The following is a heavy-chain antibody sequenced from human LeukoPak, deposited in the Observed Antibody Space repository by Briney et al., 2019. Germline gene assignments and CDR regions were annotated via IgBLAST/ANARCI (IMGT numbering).Heavy chain of an antibody. CDR1: GGSFSGYY. D-gene: IGHD3-9*01. V-gene: IGHV4-34*01. CDR3: ARGRLRYFPT. Sequence: SETLSLTCAVYGGSFSGYYWSWIRQPPGKGLEWIGEINHSGSTNYNPSLKSRVTISVDTSKNQFSLKLSSVTAADTAVYYCARGRLRYFPTWGQGTLVTVSS. CDR2: INHSGST. J-gene: IGHJ5*02.